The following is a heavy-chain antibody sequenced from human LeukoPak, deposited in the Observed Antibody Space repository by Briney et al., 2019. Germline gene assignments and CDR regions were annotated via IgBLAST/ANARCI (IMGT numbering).Heavy chain of an antibody. V-gene: IGHV3-23*01. CDR2: ISGSGRGGST. CDR3: ARDSPPDDYGGNSKRDAFDI. J-gene: IGHJ3*02. CDR1: GFTFSNYA. Sequence: PGGSLRLSCTASGFTFSNYAMSWVRQAPGKGLEWVSGISGSGRGGSTYYAGSVKGRFTISRDNSKNTLYLQMNSLRAEDTAVYYCARDSPPDDYGGNSKRDAFDIWGQGTMVTVSS. D-gene: IGHD4-23*01.